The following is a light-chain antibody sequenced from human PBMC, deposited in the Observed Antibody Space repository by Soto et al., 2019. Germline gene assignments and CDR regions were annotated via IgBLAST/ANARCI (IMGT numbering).Light chain of an antibody. CDR2: HAS. CDR1: ESVDIY. V-gene: IGKV3-11*01. Sequence: ETVLTQSPATLSLSPGETATLSCRASESVDIYLAWYQQKPGQAPRLLIYHASSRATGIPARFSGSGSGTDFTLTISSLEPEDSAVYYCQQRLNWPPLTFGGGTRVEIK. CDR3: QQRLNWPPLT. J-gene: IGKJ4*01.